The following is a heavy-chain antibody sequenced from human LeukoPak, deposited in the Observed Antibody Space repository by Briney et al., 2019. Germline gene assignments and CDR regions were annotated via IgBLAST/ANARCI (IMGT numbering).Heavy chain of an antibody. CDR1: GFTFSNAW. Sequence: GGSLRLSCAASGFTFSNAWMSWVRQAPGKGLEWVGRIKSKTDGGTTDYAAPVKGRFTISRDDSKNTLYLQMDSLKTEDTAVYYCTTLYCSSTSCYSYFDYWGQGTLVTVPS. V-gene: IGHV3-15*01. CDR2: IKSKTDGGTT. D-gene: IGHD2-2*02. CDR3: TTLYCSSTSCYSYFDY. J-gene: IGHJ4*02.